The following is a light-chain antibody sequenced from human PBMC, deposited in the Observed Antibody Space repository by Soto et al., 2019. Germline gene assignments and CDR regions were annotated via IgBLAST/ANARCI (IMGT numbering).Light chain of an antibody. CDR2: KAS. CDR1: QSVSAW. Sequence: DIQMTQSPSTLSASVGDRVTITCRASQSVSAWLAWFQQKPGKAPNLLIYKASTLQSGVPSRFSGSGSGTEFTLAISSLQPDDFASYYCQQFHSYPWTFGQGTMVEI. V-gene: IGKV1-5*03. CDR3: QQFHSYPWT. J-gene: IGKJ1*01.